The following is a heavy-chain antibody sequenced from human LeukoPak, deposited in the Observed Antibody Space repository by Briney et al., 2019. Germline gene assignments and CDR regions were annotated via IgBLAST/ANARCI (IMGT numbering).Heavy chain of an antibody. CDR3: GEPGY. Sequence: SETLSLTCTVSDGSISSSSYYWGWIRQPPGKGLGWIGTIYYSGSTYYNPSLKSRVTISVDTSKNQFSLKLSSVTAADTAVYYCGEPGYWGQGTLVTVSS. CDR1: DGSISSSSYY. D-gene: IGHD1-14*01. J-gene: IGHJ4*02. V-gene: IGHV4-39*01. CDR2: IYYSGST.